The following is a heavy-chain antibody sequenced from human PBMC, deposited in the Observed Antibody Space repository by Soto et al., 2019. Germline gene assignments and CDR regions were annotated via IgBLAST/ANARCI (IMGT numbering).Heavy chain of an antibody. CDR1: GGSISSSNW. CDR2: IYHSGST. Sequence: SETLSLTCAVSGGSISSSNWWSWVRQPPGKGLEWIGEIYHSGSTNYNPSLKSRVTISVDTSKNQFSLKLSSVTAADTAVYYCARVSMYYYDSSGYPLFDYWGQGTLVTVS. J-gene: IGHJ4*02. D-gene: IGHD3-22*01. CDR3: ARVSMYYYDSSGYPLFDY. V-gene: IGHV4-4*02.